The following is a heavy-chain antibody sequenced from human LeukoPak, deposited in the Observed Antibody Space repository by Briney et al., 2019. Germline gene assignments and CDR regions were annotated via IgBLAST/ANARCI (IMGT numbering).Heavy chain of an antibody. CDR1: GYSISSGYY. J-gene: IGHJ4*02. CDR3: ARVNLVLRYFDWLGTYGY. Sequence: SETLSLTCTVSGYSISSGYYWGWIRQPPGKGLEWIGSIYHSGSTYYNPSLKSRVTISVDTSKNQFSLKLSSVTAADTAVYYCARVNLVLRYFDWLGTYGYWGQGTLVTVSS. CDR2: IYHSGST. D-gene: IGHD3-9*01. V-gene: IGHV4-38-2*02.